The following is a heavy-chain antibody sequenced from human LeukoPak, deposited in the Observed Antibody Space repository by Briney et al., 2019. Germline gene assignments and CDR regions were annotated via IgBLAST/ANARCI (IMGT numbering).Heavy chain of an antibody. CDR3: ARAGGRASGSSY. J-gene: IGHJ4*02. CDR1: GFTFSNYW. CDR2: IKQDGSET. Sequence: GGSLRLSCAASGFTFSNYWMTWVRQAPGKGLEWVANIKQDGSETYYVDSVKGRFTISRDNSNNSLYLQMSGLRAEDTAVYYCARAGGRASGSSYWGQGTLVTVSS. D-gene: IGHD1-26*01. V-gene: IGHV3-7*01.